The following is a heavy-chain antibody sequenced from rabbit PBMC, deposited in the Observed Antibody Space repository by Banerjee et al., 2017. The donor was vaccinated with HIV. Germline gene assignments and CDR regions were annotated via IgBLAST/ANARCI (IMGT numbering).Heavy chain of an antibody. V-gene: IGHV1S45*01. Sequence: QEQLVESGGGLVKPEGSLTLSCTASGFSFSNKAVMCWVRQAPGKGLQWIGCMNTVSGNTVYATWAKGRFPISRTSSTTVTLQMTSLTAADTATYFCARSPYAVTSVAYRLNLWGPGTLVTVS. CDR1: GFSFSNKAV. CDR2: MNTVSGNT. J-gene: IGHJ4*01. D-gene: IGHD1-1*01. CDR3: ARSPYAVTSVAYRLNL.